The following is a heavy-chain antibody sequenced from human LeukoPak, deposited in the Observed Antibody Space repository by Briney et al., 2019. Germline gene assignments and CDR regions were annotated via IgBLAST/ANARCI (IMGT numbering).Heavy chain of an antibody. CDR1: GGSISSGVYS. V-gene: IGHV4-30-2*01. D-gene: IGHD3-3*01. Sequence: PSETLSLTNAVSGGSISSGVYSWSWIRQPPGKGLKWIGYIYHSGSTYYNPSLKSRVTMSVARSKNQFPLKLSSVTAADTAVYYCARVGLTISNPVFDIWGQGTMVTVSS. J-gene: IGHJ3*02. CDR2: IYHSGST. CDR3: ARVGLTISNPVFDI.